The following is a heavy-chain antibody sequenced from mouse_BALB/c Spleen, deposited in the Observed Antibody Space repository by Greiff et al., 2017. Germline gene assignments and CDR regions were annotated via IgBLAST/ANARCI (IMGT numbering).Heavy chain of an antibody. Sequence: VHLVESGPGLVAPSQSLSITCTVSGFSLTSYGVHWVRQPPGKGLEWLGVIWAGGSTNYNSALMSRLSISKDNSKSQVFLKMNSLQTDDTAMYYCARGYYGSRYYFDYWGQGTTLTVSS. V-gene: IGHV2-9*02. D-gene: IGHD1-1*01. J-gene: IGHJ2*01. CDR1: GFSLTSYG. CDR3: ARGYYGSRYYFDY. CDR2: IWAGGST.